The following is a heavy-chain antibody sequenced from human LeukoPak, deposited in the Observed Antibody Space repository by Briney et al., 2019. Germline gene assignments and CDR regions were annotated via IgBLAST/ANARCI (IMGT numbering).Heavy chain of an antibody. CDR2: IIPILGIS. Sequence: SVKVSCKASGDTFSSYAISWVRQAPGQGLEWMGRIIPILGISNHAQKFQGRVTMTRNTTISTAYMELSSLRSEDTAVYYCARGGLWFGESRRFDPWGQGTLVTVSS. D-gene: IGHD3-10*01. CDR3: ARGGLWFGESRRFDP. V-gene: IGHV1-69*04. CDR1: GDTFSSYA. J-gene: IGHJ5*02.